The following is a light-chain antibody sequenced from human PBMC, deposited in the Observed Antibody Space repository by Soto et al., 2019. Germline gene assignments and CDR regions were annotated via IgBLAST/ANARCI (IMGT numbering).Light chain of an antibody. Sequence: QSVLTQPASVSGSPGQSITISCTGTSSDVGSYNLVSWYQQHPGKAPKVTIYEVSKRPSGVSNRFSGSKSGNTASLTISGLQAEDEADYYGCSYGGSYVFGPGTKVTV. J-gene: IGLJ1*01. CDR2: EVS. CDR3: CSYGGSYV. V-gene: IGLV2-23*02. CDR1: SSDVGSYNL.